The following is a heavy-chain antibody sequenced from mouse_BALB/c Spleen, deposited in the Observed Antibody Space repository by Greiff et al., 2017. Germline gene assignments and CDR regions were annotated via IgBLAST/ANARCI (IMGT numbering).Heavy chain of an antibody. CDR3: TRPNYYEYPFAY. D-gene: IGHD2-4*01. CDR2: INPCNGGT. J-gene: IGHJ3*01. CDR1: GYTFTSYY. V-gene: IGHV1S81*02. Sequence: QVQLKESGAELVKPGASVKLSCKASGYTFTSYYMYWVKQRPGQGLEWIGEINPCNGGTNFNEKFKSKATLTVDKSSSTAYMQLSSLTSEDSAVYYCTRPNYYEYPFAYWGQGTPVTVSA.